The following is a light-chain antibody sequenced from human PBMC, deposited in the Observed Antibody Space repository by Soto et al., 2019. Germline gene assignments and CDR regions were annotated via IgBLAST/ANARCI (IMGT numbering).Light chain of an antibody. J-gene: IGKJ1*01. V-gene: IGKV3-20*01. Sequence: NVLTVSPGTLSLSPGERVTLSCRASQTISRNYFAWYQQKPGLAPRLIMYHGSRRAAGTPDRFSGSGSGTDFTLTISRLEPEDFAVYYCEPYFSSGTFCQGTKVAIK. CDR2: HGS. CDR1: QTISRNY. CDR3: EPYFSSGT.